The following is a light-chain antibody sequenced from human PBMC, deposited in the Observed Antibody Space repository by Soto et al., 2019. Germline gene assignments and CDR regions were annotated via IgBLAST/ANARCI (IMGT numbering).Light chain of an antibody. V-gene: IGKV3-11*01. Sequence: EIVLTQSPATLSLSPGERGTLSCRASQSIGNSLVWYQQKPGQSPRLLIYGASTRATGIPVRFSGSGSGTDFTLTISSLEPQDSAVYYCQQRSKWPPFTFGGGTKVEIK. CDR1: QSIGNS. J-gene: IGKJ4*01. CDR2: GAS. CDR3: QQRSKWPPFT.